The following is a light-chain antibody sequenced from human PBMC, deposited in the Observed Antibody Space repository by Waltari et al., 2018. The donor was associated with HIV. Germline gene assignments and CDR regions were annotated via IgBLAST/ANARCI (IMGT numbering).Light chain of an antibody. Sequence: QSALTQPASVSGSPGQSITISCTGTSSHVGGYTYVSWYQQHPGKAPKLMIYDVSNRPSGVSNRFSGSKSGNTASLTISGLQAEDEADYYCSSYTSSSTPYVFGTGTKVTVL. CDR1: SSHVGGYTY. J-gene: IGLJ1*01. CDR2: DVS. CDR3: SSYTSSSTPYV. V-gene: IGLV2-14*03.